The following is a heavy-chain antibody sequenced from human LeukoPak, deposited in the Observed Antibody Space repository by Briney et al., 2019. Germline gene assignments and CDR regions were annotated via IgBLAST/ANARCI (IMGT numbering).Heavy chain of an antibody. Sequence: PGGSLRLSCAASGFTFDEYAMHWVRQAPGKGLDWVSLISWDGSDTFYADSVRGRFTISRDNSKNSLYLQMNSLRPEDTAFYYCAKAPGYSYGHIDSWGQGTLVTVSS. CDR1: GFTFDEYA. CDR3: AKAPGYSYGHIDS. D-gene: IGHD5-18*01. CDR2: ISWDGSDT. V-gene: IGHV3-43D*03. J-gene: IGHJ4*02.